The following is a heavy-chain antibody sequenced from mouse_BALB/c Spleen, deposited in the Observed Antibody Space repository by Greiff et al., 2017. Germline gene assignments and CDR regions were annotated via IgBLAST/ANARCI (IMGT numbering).Heavy chain of an antibody. CDR2: IDPSDSYT. Sequence: VQLQQPGAELVKPGASVKLSCKASGYTFTSYWMHWVKQRPGQGLEWIGEIDPSDSYTNYNQKFKGKATLTVDKSSSTAYMQLSSLTSEDSAVYYCARGNNPIYNAMDDWGQGTSVTVSS. V-gene: IGHV1-69*02. CDR3: ARGNNPIYNAMDD. CDR1: GYTFTSYW. D-gene: IGHD2-1*01. J-gene: IGHJ4*01.